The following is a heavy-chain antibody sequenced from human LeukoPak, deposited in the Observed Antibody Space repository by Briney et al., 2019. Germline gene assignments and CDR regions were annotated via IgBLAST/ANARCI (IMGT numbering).Heavy chain of an antibody. V-gene: IGHV3-23*01. J-gene: IGHJ3*02. CDR2: ISSSGVGT. Sequence: PGGSLRLSCAASGFTFSSYAMNWVREAPGKGLEGFSTISSSGVGTYYADSVKGRFTISRDNSENTLYMQMNSLRAEDTAVYYCAQAYKQTGIREAFDIWGQGTMVTVSS. CDR1: GFTFSSYA. D-gene: IGHD1-14*01. CDR3: AQAYKQTGIREAFDI.